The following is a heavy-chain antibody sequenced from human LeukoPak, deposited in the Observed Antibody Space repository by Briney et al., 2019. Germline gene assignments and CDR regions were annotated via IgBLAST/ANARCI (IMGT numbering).Heavy chain of an antibody. CDR2: IYYNGNT. CDR3: ARGRSNYYGMDV. CDR1: GASISDYY. J-gene: IGHJ6*02. V-gene: IGHV4-59*01. D-gene: IGHD1-26*01. Sequence: SSETLSLTCNVSGASISDYYWSWIRQPPGKGLEWVGYIYYNGNTNYSPSLKSRVTMSVDTSKNLFSLKVSSVTAADTAVYYCARGRSNYYGMDVRGQGTTVTVSS.